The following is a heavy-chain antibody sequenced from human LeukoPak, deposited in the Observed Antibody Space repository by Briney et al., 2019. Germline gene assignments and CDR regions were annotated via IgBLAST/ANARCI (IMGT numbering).Heavy chain of an antibody. Sequence: SVKVSCKASGGTFSSYAISWVRQAPGQGLEWMGGIIPIFGTANYAQKFQGRVTITADESTSTAYMELSSLRSEDTAVYYCARGLSRGEPSFDYWGQGTLVTVSS. V-gene: IGHV1-69*13. J-gene: IGHJ4*02. D-gene: IGHD3-10*01. CDR1: GGTFSSYA. CDR3: ARGLSRGEPSFDY. CDR2: IIPIFGTA.